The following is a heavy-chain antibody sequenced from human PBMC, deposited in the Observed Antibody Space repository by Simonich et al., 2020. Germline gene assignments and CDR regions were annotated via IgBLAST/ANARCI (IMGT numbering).Heavy chain of an antibody. CDR2: IYYSGST. D-gene: IGHD1-26*01. CDR3: ARSLGYYYYYYGMDV. CDR1: GGSISSYY. V-gene: IGHV4-59*08. Sequence: QVRLQESGPGLVKPSETLSLTCTVSGGSISSYYWSWIRQHPGKGLDWIGYIYYSGSTNYNPSLKSRVTISVDTSKNQFSLKLSSVTAADTAVYYCARSLGYYYYYYGMDVWGQGTTVTVSS. J-gene: IGHJ6*02.